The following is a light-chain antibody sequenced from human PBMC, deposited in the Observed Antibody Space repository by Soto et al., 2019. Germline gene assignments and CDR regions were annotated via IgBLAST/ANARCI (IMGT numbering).Light chain of an antibody. CDR2: GAS. J-gene: IGKJ5*01. V-gene: IGKV1-39*01. Sequence: IQMTQSPSSLSASVGDRVTITCRARQIINPSLTCYQQPQGTAPKLLLYGASNLQPGVPSRFSGSGSGSDFTLTITSLQPEDFAIYYGQQTYSPPSITFGQRTRLEI. CDR3: QQTYSPPSIT. CDR1: QIINPS.